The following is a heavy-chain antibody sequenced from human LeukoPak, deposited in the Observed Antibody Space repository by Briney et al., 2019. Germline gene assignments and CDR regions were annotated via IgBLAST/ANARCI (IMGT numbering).Heavy chain of an antibody. CDR2: IIPIFGTA. Sequence: GASVKVSCKASGGTFSSYAISWVRQAPGQGLEWMGGIIPIFGTANYAQKFQGRVTITTDESTSTAYMELSSLTSEDTGVYYCARGELGDSSGFSFFDYWGQGTLVIVSS. J-gene: IGHJ4*02. CDR3: ARGELGDSSGFSFFDY. CDR1: GGTFSSYA. D-gene: IGHD3-22*01. V-gene: IGHV1-69*05.